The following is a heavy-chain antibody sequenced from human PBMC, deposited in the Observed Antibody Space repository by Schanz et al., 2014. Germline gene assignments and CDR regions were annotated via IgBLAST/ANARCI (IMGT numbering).Heavy chain of an antibody. Sequence: EVQLVESGGGLVQPGGSLRLSCAVSGFIVRSNYMTWVRQAPGKGLEWVSFVHPGGSTYYPDSVKGRFTISRDSSKNTLYLQMNSLRAEDTAVYYCAKTPREYCNYDNCPNWFDSWGQGTLXTASS. V-gene: IGHV3-66*01. CDR2: VHPGGST. D-gene: IGHD2-15*01. CDR1: GFIVRSNY. CDR3: AKTPREYCNYDNCPNWFDS. J-gene: IGHJ5*01.